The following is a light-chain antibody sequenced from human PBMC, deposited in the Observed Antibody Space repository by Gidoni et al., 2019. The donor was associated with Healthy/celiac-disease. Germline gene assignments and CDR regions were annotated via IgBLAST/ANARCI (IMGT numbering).Light chain of an antibody. CDR2: DAS. J-gene: IGKJ2*04. V-gene: IGKV1-13*02. CDR3: QQFNSYPRVCS. CDR1: QGISSA. Sequence: AIQLTQSPSSLSASVGDRVTITCRASQGISSALAWYQQKPGKAPKLLIYDASSLESGVPSRFSGSGSGTDFTLTISSLQPEDFATYYCQQFNSYPRVCSFGQGTKLEIK.